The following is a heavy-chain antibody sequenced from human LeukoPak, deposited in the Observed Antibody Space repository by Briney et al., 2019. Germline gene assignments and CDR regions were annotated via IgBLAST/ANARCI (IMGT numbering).Heavy chain of an antibody. J-gene: IGHJ4*02. D-gene: IGHD3-22*01. V-gene: IGHV3-11*06. CDR3: ARVVGGSGYNQEFDY. CDR1: GFTFSDYY. Sequence: GGSLRLSCAASGFTFSDYYMSWIRQAPGKGLEWGSYISSSNSYTNYAGSVKGRFTISRDNAKNSLYLQMNSLRAEDTAVYYCARVVGGSGYNQEFDYWGQGTLVTVSS. CDR2: ISSSNSYT.